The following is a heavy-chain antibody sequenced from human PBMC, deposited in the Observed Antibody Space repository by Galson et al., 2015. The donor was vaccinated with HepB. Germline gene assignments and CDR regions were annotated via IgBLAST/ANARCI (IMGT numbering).Heavy chain of an antibody. J-gene: IGHJ4*02. CDR2: IKQDGSEK. CDR3: ARVGYYDSSGYYYAY. V-gene: IGHV3-7*01. Sequence: SLRLSCAASGFTFSSYWMSWVRQAPGKGLEWVANIKQDGSEKYYVDSVKGRFTISRDNAKNSLYLQMNSLRAEDTAVYYCARVGYYDSSGYYYAYWGQGTLVTVSS. CDR1: GFTFSSYW. D-gene: IGHD3-22*01.